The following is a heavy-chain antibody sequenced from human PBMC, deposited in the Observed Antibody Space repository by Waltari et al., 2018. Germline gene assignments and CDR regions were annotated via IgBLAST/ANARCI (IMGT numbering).Heavy chain of an antibody. Sequence: VQLVQSGAEVKKPGGSLRLSCAASGFTFSSYSMNWVRQAPGKGLEWVSSISSSSSYIYYADSVKGRFTISRDNAKNSLYLQMNSLRAEDTAVYYCASSGVAGGHMDVWGKGTTVTVSS. CDR2: ISSSSSYI. V-gene: IGHV3-21*01. D-gene: IGHD6-19*01. CDR3: ASSGVAGGHMDV. J-gene: IGHJ6*03. CDR1: GFTFSSYS.